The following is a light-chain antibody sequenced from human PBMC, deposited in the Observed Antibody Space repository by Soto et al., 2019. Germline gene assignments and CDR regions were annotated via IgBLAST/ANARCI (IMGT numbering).Light chain of an antibody. J-gene: IGKJ4*01. CDR2: DAS. Sequence: ESVLTQSPATLSLSPGERATFSCRASQSVSKYLAWYQQKPGQAPRLLIYDASNRATGIPARFSGSGSGTDVTLTISSLEREDFAVYYGQQRSNGLTFGGGTKVEIK. V-gene: IGKV3-11*01. CDR1: QSVSKY. CDR3: QQRSNGLT.